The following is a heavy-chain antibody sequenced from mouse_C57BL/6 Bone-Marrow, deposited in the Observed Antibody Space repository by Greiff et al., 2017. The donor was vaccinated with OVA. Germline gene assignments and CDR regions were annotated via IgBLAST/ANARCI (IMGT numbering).Heavy chain of an antibody. CDR2: ISSGGDYI. CDR3: TRDSVPFAY. J-gene: IGHJ3*01. V-gene: IGHV5-9-1*02. Sequence: EVKVVESGEGLVKPGGSLKLSCAASGFTFSSYAMSWVRQTPEKRLEWVAYISSGGDYIYYADTVKGRFTISRDNARNTLYLQMSSLKSEDTAMYYCTRDSVPFAYWGQGTLVTVSA. CDR1: GFTFSSYA.